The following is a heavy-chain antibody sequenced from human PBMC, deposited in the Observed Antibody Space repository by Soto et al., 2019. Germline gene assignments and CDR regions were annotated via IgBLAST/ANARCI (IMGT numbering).Heavy chain of an antibody. D-gene: IGHD3-22*01. V-gene: IGHV4-30-4*01. CDR3: ARLVVINWLFDY. Sequence: QVQLQESGSGLVKPSQTLSLTCTVSGGSISSGDYYWSWIRQPPGKGLEWIGYIYYSGSTYYNPSLKSRVTISVDTSKNQFSLKLSSVTAADTVVYYFARLVVINWLFDYWGQGTLVTVSS. J-gene: IGHJ4*02. CDR1: GGSISSGDYY. CDR2: IYYSGST.